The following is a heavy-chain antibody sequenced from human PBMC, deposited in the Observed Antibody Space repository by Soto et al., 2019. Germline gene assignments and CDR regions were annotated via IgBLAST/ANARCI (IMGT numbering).Heavy chain of an antibody. Sequence: EVQLMESGGGLVKPGVSLRLSCVASTFSFMTDGMTWVRQAPGKGLDWVASISPESDFTPYADSVRGRFTISRDNPMKSLYFEMKSVRAEDTAIYYCTNCQTVGVKSFEFWGRGTLVTVSS. CDR2: ISPESDFT. D-gene: IGHD3-10*01. CDR1: TFSFMTDG. CDR3: TNCQTVGVKSFEF. V-gene: IGHV3-21*01. J-gene: IGHJ4*02.